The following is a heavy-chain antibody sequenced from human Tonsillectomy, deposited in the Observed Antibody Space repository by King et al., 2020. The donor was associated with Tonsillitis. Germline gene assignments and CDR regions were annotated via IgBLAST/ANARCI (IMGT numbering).Heavy chain of an antibody. D-gene: IGHD3-16*01. J-gene: IGHJ4*02. Sequence: VQLVESGAEVKKPGSSVKVSCKASGGTFSSCAMSWVRQAPGQGLEWMGGVIPVIGTPNYAQKFQGRVTISADEVTTTTSMELSSLRSDDTAVYYCARDCGSGIYLSYFDSWGQGSLVTVSS. CDR1: GGTFSSCA. CDR2: VIPVIGTP. V-gene: IGHV1-69*01. CDR3: ARDCGSGIYLSYFDS.